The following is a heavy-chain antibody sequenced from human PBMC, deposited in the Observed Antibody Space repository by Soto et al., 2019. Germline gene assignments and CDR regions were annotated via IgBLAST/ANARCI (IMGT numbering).Heavy chain of an antibody. V-gene: IGHV3-11*05. CDR2: ISSSSSYT. Sequence: GGSLKLSCAAPGFAFIDYYMSWIGEAPGKGLEWVSYISSSSSYTNYADSVKGRFTISRDNAKNSLYLQMNSLRAEDTAVYYCARDYYDSSGYYDPYYYYGMDVWGQGT. CDR1: GFAFIDYY. D-gene: IGHD3-22*01. CDR3: ARDYYDSSGYYDPYYYYGMDV. J-gene: IGHJ6*02.